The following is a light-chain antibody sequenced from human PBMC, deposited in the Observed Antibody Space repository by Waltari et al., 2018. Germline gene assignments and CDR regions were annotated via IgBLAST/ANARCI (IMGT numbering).Light chain of an antibody. CDR3: CSYAGSAISV. CDR1: SSDVGGYNL. V-gene: IGLV2-23*02. CDR2: DVN. J-gene: IGLJ3*02. Sequence: QSALTQTASVSGSPGQSITISCTGTSSDVGGYNLVSWYQQHPGKAPTLIIYDVNKRPSGVSNRFSGSKSGNTASLTISGLQAEDEADYYCCSYAGSAISVFGGGTRLTVL.